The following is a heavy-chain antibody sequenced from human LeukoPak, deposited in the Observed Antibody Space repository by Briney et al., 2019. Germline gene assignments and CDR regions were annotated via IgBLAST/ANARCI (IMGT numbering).Heavy chain of an antibody. V-gene: IGHV4-39*07. Sequence: SETLSLTCTVSGGSISSSSYYWGWIRQPPGKGLEWIGSIYYSGSTYYNPSLKSRVTISVDTPKNQFSLKLSSVTAADTAVYYCARDCGYTSGFRTVGWFDPWGQGTLVTVSS. D-gene: IGHD5-18*01. CDR3: ARDCGYTSGFRTVGWFDP. CDR1: GGSISSSSYY. J-gene: IGHJ5*02. CDR2: IYYSGST.